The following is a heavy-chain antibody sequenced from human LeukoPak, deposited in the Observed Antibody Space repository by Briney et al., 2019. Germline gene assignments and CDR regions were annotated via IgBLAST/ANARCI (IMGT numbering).Heavy chain of an antibody. D-gene: IGHD1-1*01. CDR1: GFTFSSYS. CDR2: ISSSSSYI. V-gene: IGHV3-21*01. CDR3: ARGYSPGNWFDP. J-gene: IGHJ5*02. Sequence: PGGSLRLSCAASGFTFSSYSMNWVRQAPGKGLEWVSSISSSSSYIYYADSVKGRFTISRDNAKNSLYLQMNSLRAEDTAVYYCARGYSPGNWFDPWGQGTLVTVSS.